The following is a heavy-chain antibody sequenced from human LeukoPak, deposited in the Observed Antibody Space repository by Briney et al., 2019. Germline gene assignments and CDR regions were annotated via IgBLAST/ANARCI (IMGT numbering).Heavy chain of an antibody. D-gene: IGHD3-10*01. J-gene: IGHJ4*02. CDR1: GGTFSSYA. Sequence: SVKVSCKASGGTFSSYAISWVRQAPGQGLEWMGGIIPIFSTANYAQKFQGRVTITADESTSTAYMELSSLRSEDTAVYYCASLPITMVRGVIAFDYWGQGTLVTVSS. CDR2: IIPIFSTA. V-gene: IGHV1-69*13. CDR3: ASLPITMVRGVIAFDY.